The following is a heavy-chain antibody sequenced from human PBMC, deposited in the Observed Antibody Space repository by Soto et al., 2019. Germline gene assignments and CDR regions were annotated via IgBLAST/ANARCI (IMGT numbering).Heavy chain of an antibody. CDR2: ISSSGSTI. CDR3: ASLCRMGCYCSSTSCYWGDY. V-gene: IGHV3-48*03. Sequence: EVQLVESGGGLVQPGGSLRLSCAASGFTFSSYEMNWVRQAPGKGLEWVSYISSSGSTIYYADSVKGRFTISRDNAKNSLYLQMNSLRAEDTAVYYCASLCRMGCYCSSTSCYWGDYWGQGTLVTVSS. D-gene: IGHD2-2*01. CDR1: GFTFSSYE. J-gene: IGHJ4*02.